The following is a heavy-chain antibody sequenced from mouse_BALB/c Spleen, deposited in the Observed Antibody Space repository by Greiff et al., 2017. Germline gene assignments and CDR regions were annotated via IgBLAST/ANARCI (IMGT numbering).Heavy chain of an antibody. CDR1: GYSITSGYY. J-gene: IGHJ2*01. Sequence: DVKLQESGPGLVKPSQSLSLTCSVTGYSITSGYYWNWIRQFPGNKLEWMGYISYDGSNNYNPSLKNRISITRDTSKNQFFLKLNSVTTEDTATYYCARGPPFFDYWGQGTTLTVSS. CDR3: ARGPPFFDY. CDR2: ISYDGSN. V-gene: IGHV3-6*02.